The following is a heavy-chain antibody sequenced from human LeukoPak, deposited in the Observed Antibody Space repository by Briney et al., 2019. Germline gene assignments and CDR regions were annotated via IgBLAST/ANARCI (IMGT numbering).Heavy chain of an antibody. CDR1: GFTFNTHA. V-gene: IGHV3-33*01. CDR2: VWYDGINK. D-gene: IGHD3-9*01. Sequence: QPGRSLRLSCAASGFTFNTHAMHWVRQAPGKGLEWVSIVWYDGINKYYEDSVKGRFTISRDNSKNTLYLQMNSLRAEDTGVYYCAREKDWSLDYWGQGTLVTVSS. J-gene: IGHJ4*02. CDR3: AREKDWSLDY.